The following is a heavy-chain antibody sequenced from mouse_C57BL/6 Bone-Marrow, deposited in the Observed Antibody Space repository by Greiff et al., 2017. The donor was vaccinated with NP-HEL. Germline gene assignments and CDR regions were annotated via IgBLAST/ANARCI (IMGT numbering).Heavy chain of an antibody. Sequence: EVQLVESGGGLVQPGGSMKLSCAASGFTFSDAWMDWVRQSPEKGLEWVAEIRNKANNHATYYAESVKGRFTISRDDSKSSVYLQMNSLRAEDTGIYYCTVPYDYDVRFAYWGQGTLVTVSA. D-gene: IGHD2-4*01. CDR1: GFTFSDAW. CDR3: TVPYDYDVRFAY. J-gene: IGHJ3*01. CDR2: IRNKANNHAT. V-gene: IGHV6-6*01.